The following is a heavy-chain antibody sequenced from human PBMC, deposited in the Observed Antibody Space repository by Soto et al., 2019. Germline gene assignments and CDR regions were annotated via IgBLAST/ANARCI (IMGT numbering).Heavy chain of an antibody. CDR1: GFTFRISW. CDR3: AKGPR. Sequence: GGCLRLSCAASGFTFRISWMSGVRRSPEKGPEWVASINPDGGEIYYVDSVKGRFTISRDNTRNSLYLQMNCLRAEDTAVYYCAKGPRWGQGTLVTVSS. J-gene: IGHJ4*02. CDR2: INPDGGEI. V-gene: IGHV3-7*01.